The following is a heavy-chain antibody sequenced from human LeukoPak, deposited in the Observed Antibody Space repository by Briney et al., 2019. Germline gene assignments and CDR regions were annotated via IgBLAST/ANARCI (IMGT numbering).Heavy chain of an antibody. CDR3: ARGGLYWHI. Sequence: GGSLRLSCAASGFTFSSYWMSWVRQAPGKGLEWVANIKQDGSEEYYVDSVKGRFTISRDNARNSLYLQMDSLRAEDTALYYCARGGLYWHIWGQGTMVTVSS. V-gene: IGHV3-7*04. CDR2: IKQDGSEE. D-gene: IGHD2-15*01. J-gene: IGHJ3*02. CDR1: GFTFSSYW.